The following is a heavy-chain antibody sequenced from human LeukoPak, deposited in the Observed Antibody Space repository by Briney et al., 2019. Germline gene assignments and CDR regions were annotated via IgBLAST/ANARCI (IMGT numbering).Heavy chain of an antibody. CDR2: ISSSGSTI. CDR1: GFTFSDYY. D-gene: IGHD6-13*01. Sequence: GGSLRLSCAASGFTFSDYYMSWIRQAPGKGLEWVSYISSSGSTIYYADSVKGRFTISRDNAKNSLYLQMSSLRTEDTAVYYCARVGPPTFIAAAAKGPDYWGQGTLVTVSS. J-gene: IGHJ4*02. V-gene: IGHV3-11*04. CDR3: ARVGPPTFIAAAAKGPDY.